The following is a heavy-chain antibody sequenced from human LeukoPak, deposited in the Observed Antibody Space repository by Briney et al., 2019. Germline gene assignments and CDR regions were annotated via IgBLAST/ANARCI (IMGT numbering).Heavy chain of an antibody. J-gene: IGHJ6*03. V-gene: IGHV4-59*01. D-gene: IGHD3-10*01. CDR2: IYYSGST. CDR3: ARASTMDRGATYYYYYYYMDV. CDR1: GVSISSYY. Sequence: KASETLSLTCTVSGVSISSYYWSWIRQPPAKGLEWIGYIYYSGSTNYNPSLKSRVTISVDTSKNQFSLKLSSVTAADTAVYYCARASTMDRGATYYYYYYYMDVWGKGTTVTVSS.